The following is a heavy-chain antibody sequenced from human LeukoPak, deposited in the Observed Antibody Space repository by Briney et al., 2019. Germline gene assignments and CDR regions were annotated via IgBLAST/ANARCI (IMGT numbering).Heavy chain of an antibody. J-gene: IGHJ4*02. V-gene: IGHV3-7*05. CDR1: EFPFTISW. Sequence: GGSLRLSCAASEFPFTISWMTWVRQAPGKGLEWVANIKEDGSAKNYVDSVKGRFTISRDNAQNSLYLRMNSLRADDTAVYYCARDSGYNAFDYWGQGTLVTVSS. CDR2: IKEDGSAK. D-gene: IGHD5-12*01. CDR3: ARDSGYNAFDY.